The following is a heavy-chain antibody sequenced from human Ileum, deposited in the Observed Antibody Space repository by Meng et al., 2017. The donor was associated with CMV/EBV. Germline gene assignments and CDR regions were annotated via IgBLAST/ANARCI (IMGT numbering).Heavy chain of an antibody. Sequence: ASGFTFTDYGLPWVRPAPGKGLEWVAGTSGSGKSAFYAGSVKGRFTISRDNSRNTVYLQMNSLRAEDTAIYFCAKGIDYSASSWFDPWGQGTLVTVSS. D-gene: IGHD4-11*01. V-gene: IGHV3-23*01. CDR3: AKGIDYSASSWFDP. CDR2: TSGSGKSA. J-gene: IGHJ5*02. CDR1: GFTFTDYG.